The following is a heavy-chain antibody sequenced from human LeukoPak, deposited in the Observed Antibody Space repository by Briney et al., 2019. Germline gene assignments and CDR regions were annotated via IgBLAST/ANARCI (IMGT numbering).Heavy chain of an antibody. CDR2: IIPIFGTV. V-gene: IGHV1-69*13. CDR1: GGTFSSYA. J-gene: IGHJ3*02. D-gene: IGHD4-17*01. Sequence: SVKVSCKASGGTFSSYAISWVRQAPGQGLEWMGGIIPIFGTVNYAQKFQGRVTITADESTSTAYMELSSLRSEDTAVYYCAREYGDYPDAFDIWGQGTMVTVSS. CDR3: AREYGDYPDAFDI.